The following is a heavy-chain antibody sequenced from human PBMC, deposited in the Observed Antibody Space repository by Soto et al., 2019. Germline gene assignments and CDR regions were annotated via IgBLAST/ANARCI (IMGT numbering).Heavy chain of an antibody. CDR2: INHSGST. Sequence: SETLSLTCAVYGVSFSGYYWSWIRQPPGKGLEWIGEINHSGSTNYNPSLESRVTISVDTSKNQFSLKLSSVTAADTAVYYCARVTLGAPGYWGQGTLVTVSS. V-gene: IGHV4-34*01. D-gene: IGHD3-16*01. J-gene: IGHJ4*02. CDR3: ARVTLGAPGY. CDR1: GVSFSGYY.